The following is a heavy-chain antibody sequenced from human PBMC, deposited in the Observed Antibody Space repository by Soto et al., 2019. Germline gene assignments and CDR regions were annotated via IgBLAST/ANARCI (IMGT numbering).Heavy chain of an antibody. CDR1: RGTFSSYT. CDR3: ARVGTPGGAAAGTDWFDP. J-gene: IGHJ5*02. V-gene: IGHV1-69*02. Sequence: QVQLVQSGAEVKKPGSSVKVSCKASRGTFSSYTISWVRQAPGQGLEWMGRIIPILGIANYAQKFQGRVTITADKSTSTAYMELSSLRSEDTAVYYCARVGTPGGAAAGTDWFDPWGQGTLVTVSS. D-gene: IGHD6-13*01. CDR2: IIPILGIA.